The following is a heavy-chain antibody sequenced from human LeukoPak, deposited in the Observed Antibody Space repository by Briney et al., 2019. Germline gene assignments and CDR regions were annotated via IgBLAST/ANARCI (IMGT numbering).Heavy chain of an antibody. V-gene: IGHV3-66*01. J-gene: IGHJ3*02. CDR3: ARDLPGDLQGAFDI. CDR1: GFTVSSNY. Sequence: GGSLRLSCAASGFTVSSNYMSWVRQAPGKGLEWVSVIYSGGSTYYADSVKGRFTISRDNSKNTLYLQMNSLRAEDTAVYYCARDLPGDLQGAFDIWGQGTMVTVSS. D-gene: IGHD7-27*01. CDR2: IYSGGST.